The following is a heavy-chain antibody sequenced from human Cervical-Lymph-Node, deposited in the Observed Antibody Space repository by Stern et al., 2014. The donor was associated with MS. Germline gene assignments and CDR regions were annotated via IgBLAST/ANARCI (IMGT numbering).Heavy chain of an antibody. V-gene: IGHV3-33*01. CDR3: ASAYSSSHYYFDY. CDR1: GFSFSRYA. D-gene: IGHD6-13*01. J-gene: IGHJ4*02. CDR2: IWYDGSNP. Sequence: VHLVESGGGVVQPGRSLRLSCAASGFSFSRYALHWVRQAPGKGLEWVALIWYDGSNPYYADSVPGRFTISRNNFKTTLYLQMNSLRAEDTAVYYCASAYSSSHYYFDYWGQGTLVTVSS.